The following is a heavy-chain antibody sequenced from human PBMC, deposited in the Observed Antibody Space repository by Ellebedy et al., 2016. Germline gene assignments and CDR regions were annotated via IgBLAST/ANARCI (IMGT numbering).Heavy chain of an antibody. CDR3: TTYVFVSRPL. V-gene: IGHV3-15*07. J-gene: IGHJ4*02. CDR2: IRSNTDGGTI. D-gene: IGHD3-10*02. Sequence: GESLKISCTASGFTFSNVWMNWVRQAPGKGLEWVGLIRSNTDGGTIDYAAPVKGRFTISRDDSKSTLYLQMNSLETEDTAVYYCTTYVFVSRPLWGQGTLVSVSS. CDR1: GFTFSNVW.